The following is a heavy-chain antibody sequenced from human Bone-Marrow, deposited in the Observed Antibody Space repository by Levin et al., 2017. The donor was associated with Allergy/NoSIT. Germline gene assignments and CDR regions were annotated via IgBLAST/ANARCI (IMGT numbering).Heavy chain of an antibody. D-gene: IGHD5-18*01. CDR1: GGSISSYY. J-gene: IGHJ4*02. CDR2: IYYSGST. Sequence: SETLSLTCTVSGGSISSYYWSWIRQPPGKGLEWIGYIYYSGSTNYNPSLKSRVTISVDTSKNQFSLKLSSVTAADTAVYYCARVVGYSYGLFDYWGQGTLVTVSS. V-gene: IGHV4-59*01. CDR3: ARVVGYSYGLFDY.